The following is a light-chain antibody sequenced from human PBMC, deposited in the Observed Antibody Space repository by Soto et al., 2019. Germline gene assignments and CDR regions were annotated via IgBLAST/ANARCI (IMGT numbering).Light chain of an antibody. Sequence: QSALTQPASVSGSPGQSITISCTGTSSDIGTYNYVSWYQQHPGTAPKLMICEVSNRPSGVSNRFSGSKSGNTASLTISGLQADDEDDYYCASDTTGSTCVFGGGTKLTVL. V-gene: IGLV2-14*01. CDR3: ASDTTGSTCV. J-gene: IGLJ3*02. CDR2: EVS. CDR1: SSDIGTYNY.